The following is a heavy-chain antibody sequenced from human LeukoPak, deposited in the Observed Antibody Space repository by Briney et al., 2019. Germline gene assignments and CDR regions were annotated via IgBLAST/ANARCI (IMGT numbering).Heavy chain of an antibody. D-gene: IGHD3-22*01. CDR1: GYTFTGYY. V-gene: IGHV1-2*02. CDR2: INPDSGGT. J-gene: IGHJ4*02. CDR3: ARVDDRGHYYDSSGPRKLFDY. Sequence: ASVKVSCKASGYTFTGYYMHWVRQAPGQGLEWVGWINPDSGGTNYAQKFQGRVTKTRDTSIRTAYMELSRLRSDDTAVYYCARVDDRGHYYDSSGPRKLFDYWGQGTLVTVPS.